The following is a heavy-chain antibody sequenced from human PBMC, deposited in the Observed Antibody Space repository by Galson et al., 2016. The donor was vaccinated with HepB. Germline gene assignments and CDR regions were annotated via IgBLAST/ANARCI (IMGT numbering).Heavy chain of an antibody. Sequence: SETLSLTCTVSGGSISSSSYFWAWIRQPPGKGLEWIGSIYYSGSPYHNPSLKSRVTISVDTSNNQFSLKLSSVTAADTAVYFCARGTVGRYGPPGTFDVWGQGTPVTVSS. CDR1: GGSISSSSYF. CDR2: IYYSGSP. D-gene: IGHD3-16*01. V-gene: IGHV4-39*01. CDR3: ARGTVGRYGPPGTFDV. J-gene: IGHJ4*02.